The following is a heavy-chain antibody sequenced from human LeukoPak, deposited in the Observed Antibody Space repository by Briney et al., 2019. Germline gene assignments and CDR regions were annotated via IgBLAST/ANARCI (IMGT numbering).Heavy chain of an antibody. J-gene: IGHJ4*02. D-gene: IGHD3-22*01. CDR1: GGSISSYY. V-gene: IGHV4-59*01. CDR2: IYYSGST. CDR3: TAGEYYYDSSGYLPYFDY. Sequence: SETLSLTCTVSGGSISSYYWSWIRQPPGKGLEWIGYIYYSGSTNYNPSHKSRVTISVDTSKNQFSLKLSSVTAADTAVYYCTAGEYYYDSSGYLPYFDYWGQGTLVTVSS.